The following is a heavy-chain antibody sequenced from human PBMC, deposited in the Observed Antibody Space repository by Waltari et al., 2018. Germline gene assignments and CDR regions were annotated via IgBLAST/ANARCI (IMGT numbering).Heavy chain of an antibody. Sequence: QVQLQESGPGLVKPSETLSLTCTVSGGSISSHYWSWIRQPPGKGLEWIGYIYYSGSTNYNPALKRRVTISVDTSKNQFSLKLSSVTAADTAVYYCAREPLRTGTLDYWGQGTLVTVSS. CDR1: GGSISSHY. CDR3: AREPLRTGTLDY. D-gene: IGHD1-1*01. V-gene: IGHV4-59*11. CDR2: IYYSGST. J-gene: IGHJ4*02.